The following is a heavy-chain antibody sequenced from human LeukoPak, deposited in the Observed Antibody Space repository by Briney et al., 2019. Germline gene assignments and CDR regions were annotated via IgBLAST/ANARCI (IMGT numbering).Heavy chain of an antibody. Sequence: ASVKVSCKASGYTFASYDINWVRQATGQGLEWMGWMNPNSGNTGYAQKFQGRVTMTRNTSISTAYMELSSLRSDDTAVYYCARDAAYDSSGYYLFYWGQGTLVTVSS. CDR2: MNPNSGNT. V-gene: IGHV1-8*01. CDR1: GYTFASYD. J-gene: IGHJ4*02. CDR3: ARDAAYDSSGYYLFY. D-gene: IGHD3-22*01.